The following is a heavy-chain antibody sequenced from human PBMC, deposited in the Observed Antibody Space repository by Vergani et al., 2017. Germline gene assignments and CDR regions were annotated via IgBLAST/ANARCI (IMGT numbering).Heavy chain of an antibody. CDR3: ARVGRSEVAGTFGAFGI. D-gene: IGHD6-19*01. CDR2: LSASDRRT. Sequence: EVQLLESGGDLVQPGGSLRLSCAASGFTFIMHAMSWVRQAPGKGLEWGSILSASDRRTHYADSVKGRFTISRDISKNTLSLHMNSLRPEDTAVYYCARVGRSEVAGTFGAFGIWGQGTMVTVSS. CDR1: GFTFIMHA. J-gene: IGHJ3*02. V-gene: IGHV3-23*01.